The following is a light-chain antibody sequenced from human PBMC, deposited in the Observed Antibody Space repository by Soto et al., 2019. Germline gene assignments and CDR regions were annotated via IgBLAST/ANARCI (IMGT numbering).Light chain of an antibody. V-gene: IGLV2-14*03. CDR2: NVY. Sequence: QSALTQPASVSGSPGQSITISCTGTSSDVGAYNFVSWHQQHPGKAPKLMIYNVYDRPSGISYRFSGSKSGNTASLTLSGLQAEDEADYYCSSYTSSSTLVFGGGTKLTVL. CDR1: SSDVGAYNF. J-gene: IGLJ2*01. CDR3: SSYTSSSTLV.